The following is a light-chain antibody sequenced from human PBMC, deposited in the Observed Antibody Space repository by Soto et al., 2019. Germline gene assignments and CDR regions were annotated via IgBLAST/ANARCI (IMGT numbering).Light chain of an antibody. J-gene: IGLJ1*01. CDR3: SSYTSSSTYV. V-gene: IGLV2-14*01. CDR2: DVS. CDR1: SIDVGGYNY. Sequence: QSALTQPASVSGSPGQSITISCTGTSIDVGGYNYVSWYQQHPGKAPKLMIYDVSNRPSGVSNRFSGSKSGNTASLTISGLQAEDEADYYCSSYTSSSTYVFGTGTKVPS.